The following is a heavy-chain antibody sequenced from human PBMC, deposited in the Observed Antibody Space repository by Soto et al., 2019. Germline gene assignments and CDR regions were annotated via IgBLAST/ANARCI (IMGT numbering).Heavy chain of an antibody. D-gene: IGHD3-9*01. Sequence: QLQLQESGPGRVKPSETLSLTCSVSGDSIISSNYYWGWIRQPPGKGLEWIGSIYYSGSTYYNPSPKSRVPMSLDMCQNRFSLQLTSLTAADSAVYYCASYELSTAYFPQFLFDYWGQGTLVTVSA. CDR2: IYYSGST. J-gene: IGHJ4*02. V-gene: IGHV4-39*02. CDR1: GDSIISSNYY. CDR3: ASYELSTAYFPQFLFDY.